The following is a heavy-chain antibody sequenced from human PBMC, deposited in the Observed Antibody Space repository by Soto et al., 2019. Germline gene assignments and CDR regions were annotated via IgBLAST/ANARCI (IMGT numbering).Heavy chain of an antibody. Sequence: QLQLQEAGSGLVKPSHTLSLTCAVSGGSISSGGYSWSWIRQPPGKGLEWIGYIYHSGYTYCNPSLKSRVTISVDRSKNQFSLKLSSVTAADTAVYYCARAHYGDYGYGMDVWGQGTTVTVSS. CDR3: ARAHYGDYGYGMDV. CDR2: IYHSGYT. V-gene: IGHV4-30-2*01. CDR1: GGSISSGGYS. D-gene: IGHD4-17*01. J-gene: IGHJ6*02.